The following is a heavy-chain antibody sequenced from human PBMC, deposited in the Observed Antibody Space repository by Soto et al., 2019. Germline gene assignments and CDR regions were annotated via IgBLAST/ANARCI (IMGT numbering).Heavy chain of an antibody. D-gene: IGHD1-26*01. CDR1: VITLSSYA. CDR3: AKGQNSGTYRFYFDY. J-gene: IGHJ4*02. V-gene: IGHV3-23*01. CDR2: ISASGGST. Sequence: LRLSCAASVITLSSYAMSWVRQAPGKGPEWVSGISASGGSTSYADSVKGRFTISRDNSKNTLYLQMNSLRADDTAVYHCAKGQNSGTYRFYFDYWGQGALVTVCS.